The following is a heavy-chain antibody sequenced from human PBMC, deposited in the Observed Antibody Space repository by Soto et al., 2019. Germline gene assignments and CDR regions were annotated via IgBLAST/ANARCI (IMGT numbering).Heavy chain of an antibody. CDR1: GGSIRGSYY. CDR2: IFYTGST. D-gene: IGHD2-15*01. CDR3: FRDNGGISEFAY. V-gene: IGHV4-30-4*01. Sequence: SETLSLTCIVSGGSIRGSYYWNWIRQSPGKGLEWIGYIFYTGSTYYNPSLKSRLTISVDTSKNQFSLHLSSVTAADTAVYYCFRDNGGISEFAYLGPGTLVTVSS. J-gene: IGHJ4*02.